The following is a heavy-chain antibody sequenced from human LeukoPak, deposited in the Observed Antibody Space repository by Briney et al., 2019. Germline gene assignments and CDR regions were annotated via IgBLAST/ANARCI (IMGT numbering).Heavy chain of an antibody. V-gene: IGHV1-2*06. CDR3: ARDSTSLGAFAI. Sequence: ASVKVSCKASGYAFTAYYLHWVRQAPGQGLEWMGRINPDSGDTNYAQKFQGRVTMTRDTSITTAYMDLTRLGSDDTAIYYCARDSTSLGAFAIWGRGTLVTVSS. J-gene: IGHJ4*01. CDR2: INPDSGDT. D-gene: IGHD2-21*01. CDR1: GYAFTAYY.